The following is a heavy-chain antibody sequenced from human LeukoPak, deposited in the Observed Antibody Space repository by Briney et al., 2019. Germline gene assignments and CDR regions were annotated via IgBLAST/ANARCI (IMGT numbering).Heavy chain of an antibody. Sequence: PGGSLRLSCAATGFPLTTYWMSWVRQAPGKGLEWVANINKDGYEKYYVGSVKGRFTISRDNAKNSLYLHMSGLRVEDTAVYYCAKDPGDKDIDRWFDPWGQGTLVTVSS. CDR1: GFPLTTYW. J-gene: IGHJ5*02. V-gene: IGHV3-7*03. CDR3: AKDPGDKDIDRWFDP. D-gene: IGHD7-27*01. CDR2: INKDGYEK.